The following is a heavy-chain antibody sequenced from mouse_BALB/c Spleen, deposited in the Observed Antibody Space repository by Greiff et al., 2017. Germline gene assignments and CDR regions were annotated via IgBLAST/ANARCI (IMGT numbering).Heavy chain of an antibody. V-gene: IGHV5-9*04. CDR3: ARHYYGSSLYAMDY. D-gene: IGHD1-1*01. J-gene: IGHJ4*01. CDR1: GFTFSSYT. CDR2: ISSGGGNT. Sequence: EVQGVESGGGLVKPGGSLKLSCAASGFTFSSYTMSWVRQTPEKRLEWVATISSGGGNTYYPDSVKGRFTISRDNAKNTLYLQMSSLKSEDTAMYYCARHYYGSSLYAMDYWGQGTSVTVSS.